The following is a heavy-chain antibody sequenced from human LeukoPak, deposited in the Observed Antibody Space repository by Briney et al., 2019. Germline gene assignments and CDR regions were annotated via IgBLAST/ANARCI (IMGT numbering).Heavy chain of an antibody. CDR1: GFTFNNYA. CDR3: AVPQWELLN. CDR2: ISAGGGNT. Sequence: PGGSLRLSCAASGFTFNNYAMSWVRQAPGKGLEWVSAISAGGGNTYYADSVKGRFTISRDNSKNTLYLQMNSLRAEDTAVYSCAVPQWELLNWGQGTLVTVSS. D-gene: IGHD1-26*01. V-gene: IGHV3-23*01. J-gene: IGHJ4*02.